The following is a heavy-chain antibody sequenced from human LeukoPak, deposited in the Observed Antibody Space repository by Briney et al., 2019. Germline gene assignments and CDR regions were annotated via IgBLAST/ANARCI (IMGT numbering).Heavy chain of an antibody. J-gene: IGHJ5*02. CDR3: ARGPPEYCSGGSCYSGRNWIDP. Sequence: ASVKVSCKASRYTFTGYYMHWVRQAPGQGLEWMGWITPNSGGTNYAQKFQGRVTMTRDTSISTAYMTLNRLRSDDTAVYYCARGPPEYCSGGSCYSGRNWIDPWGQGTLVTVSS. D-gene: IGHD2-15*01. CDR2: ITPNSGGT. V-gene: IGHV1-2*02. CDR1: RYTFTGYY.